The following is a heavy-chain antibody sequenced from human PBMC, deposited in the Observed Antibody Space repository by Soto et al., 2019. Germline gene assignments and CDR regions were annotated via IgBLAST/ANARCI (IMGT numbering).Heavy chain of an antibody. CDR3: ARIGCGGDCYRYYYHGMDV. CDR1: GFTFSSYS. Sequence: EVQLVESGGGLVKPGGSLRLSCAASGFTFSSYSMNWVRQAPGKGLEWVSSISSSSSYIYYADSVKGRFTISRDNAKNSLYLQMNSLRAEDTAVYYCARIGCGGDCYRYYYHGMDVWGQGTTVTVSS. J-gene: IGHJ6*02. D-gene: IGHD2-21*02. V-gene: IGHV3-21*01. CDR2: ISSSSSYI.